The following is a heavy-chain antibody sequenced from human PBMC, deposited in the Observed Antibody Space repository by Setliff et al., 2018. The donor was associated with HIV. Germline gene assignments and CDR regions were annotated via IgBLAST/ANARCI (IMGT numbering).Heavy chain of an antibody. CDR1: GYTFTSYG. CDR3: ARDNKVAPLDF. D-gene: IGHD5-12*01. CDR2: ISAYNGDT. Sequence: EASVKVSCKASGYTFTSYGISWVRQAPGQGLEWMGWISAYNGDTNYAQKLQGRVTMTTDTSTSTAYMELRSLRSDDTAAYYCARDNKVAPLDFWGQGTLVTVSS. J-gene: IGHJ4*02. V-gene: IGHV1-18*01.